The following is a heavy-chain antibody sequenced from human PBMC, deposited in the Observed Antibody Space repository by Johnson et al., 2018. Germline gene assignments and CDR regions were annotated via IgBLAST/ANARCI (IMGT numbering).Heavy chain of an antibody. CDR1: GFTFSSYW. Sequence: VQLVQAGGGVVQPGRSLRLSCAASGFTFSSYWMSWVRQAPGKGLEWVANIKQDGSEKYYVDSVKGRFTISRDNAKNSLYLQMNSLRAEDTAVYYCARDLESLHYGDYVYYYYYMDVWGKGTTVTVSS. D-gene: IGHD4-17*01. CDR3: ARDLESLHYGDYVYYYYYMDV. V-gene: IGHV3-7*01. J-gene: IGHJ6*03. CDR2: IKQDGSEK.